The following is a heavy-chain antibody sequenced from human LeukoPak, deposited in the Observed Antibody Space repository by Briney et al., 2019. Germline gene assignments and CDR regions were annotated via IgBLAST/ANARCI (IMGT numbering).Heavy chain of an antibody. Sequence: GGSLRLSCAASEFTFSNYWMHWVRQAPGKGLVWVSNISPDGRTTNYADSGKGLFTISRDNAKNTLYLQMNSLRVEDTAVYYCDGYYSGSSGYVHYWGQGTLVTVSS. D-gene: IGHD3-22*01. CDR2: ISPDGRTT. V-gene: IGHV3-74*01. J-gene: IGHJ4*02. CDR1: EFTFSNYW. CDR3: DGYYSGSSGYVHY.